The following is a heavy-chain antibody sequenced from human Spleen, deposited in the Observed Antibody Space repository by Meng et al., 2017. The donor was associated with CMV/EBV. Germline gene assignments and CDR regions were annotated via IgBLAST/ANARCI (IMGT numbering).Heavy chain of an antibody. CDR3: ARVGADYDILTGYYTGYYYYGMDV. CDR1: GFTFSDHY. V-gene: IGHV3-72*01. CDR2: TRNKANSYTT. D-gene: IGHD3-9*01. Sequence: GESMKISCAASGFTFSDHYMDWVRQAPGKGLEWVCRTRNKANSYTTEYAASVKGRFTISRDDSKNSLYLQMNSLKTEDTAVYYCARVGADYDILTGYYTGYYYYGMDVWGQGTTVTVSS. J-gene: IGHJ6*02.